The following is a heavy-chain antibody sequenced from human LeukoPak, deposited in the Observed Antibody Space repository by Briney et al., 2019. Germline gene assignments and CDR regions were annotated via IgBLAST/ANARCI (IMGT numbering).Heavy chain of an antibody. Sequence: GGSLRLSCAASGFTFSSYSMNWVRQAPGKGLEWVSSISSSSSYIYYADSVKGRFTISRDNAKNSLYLQMNSLRAEDTAVYYCARDEAYSSGPVDYWGQGTLVTVSS. CDR2: ISSSSSYI. CDR1: GFTFSSYS. V-gene: IGHV3-21*01. CDR3: ARDEAYSSGPVDY. D-gene: IGHD6-19*01. J-gene: IGHJ4*02.